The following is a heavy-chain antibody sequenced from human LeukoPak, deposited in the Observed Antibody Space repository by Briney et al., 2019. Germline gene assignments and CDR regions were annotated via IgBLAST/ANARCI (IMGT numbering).Heavy chain of an antibody. CDR3: ARERERNNWYYFDY. D-gene: IGHD1-1*01. J-gene: IGHJ4*02. Sequence: GGSLRLSCAASGFTFSSYAMSWVRQAPGKGLEWVSAISGSGGSTLYADSVKGRLTISRDNSKNTLYLQMNSLRVEDTAVYYCARERERNNWYYFDYWGQGTLVTVSS. CDR2: ISGSGGST. V-gene: IGHV3-23*01. CDR1: GFTFSSYA.